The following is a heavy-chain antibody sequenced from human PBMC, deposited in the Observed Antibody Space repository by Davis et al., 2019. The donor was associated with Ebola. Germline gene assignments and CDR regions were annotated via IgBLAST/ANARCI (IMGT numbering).Heavy chain of an antibody. V-gene: IGHV4-30-2*01. J-gene: IGHJ6*04. CDR1: GGSISSGGYS. D-gene: IGHD3-10*01. CDR3: ARVRFGGDLYYYGMDV. Sequence: LRLSCAVSGGSISSGGYSWSRIRQPPGKGLEWIGEINHSGSTNYNPSLKSRVTISVDTSKNQFSLKLSSVTAADTAVYYCARVRFGGDLYYYGMDVWGKGTTVTVSS. CDR2: INHSGST.